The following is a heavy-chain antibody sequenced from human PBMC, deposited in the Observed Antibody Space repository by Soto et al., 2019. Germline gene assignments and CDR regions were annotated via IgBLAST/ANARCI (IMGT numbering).Heavy chain of an antibody. J-gene: IGHJ6*02. CDR2: INSDGSGI. CDR1: GFTFSSYA. Sequence: GGSLRLSCAASGFTFSSYAMHWVRQAPGKGLTWVSRINSDGSGINYADSVKGRFTISRDNAKNTLYLQMSSLRAEDSAVYYCARDRSYNMDVWGQGTTVTVSS. CDR3: ARDRSYNMDV. V-gene: IGHV3-74*01. D-gene: IGHD1-1*01.